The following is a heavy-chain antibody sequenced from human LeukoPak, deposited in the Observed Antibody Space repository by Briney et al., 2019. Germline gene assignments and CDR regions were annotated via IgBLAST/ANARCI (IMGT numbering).Heavy chain of an antibody. CDR2: IWYDGSNK. CDR3: ARDLSDDSSGELFDY. V-gene: IGHV3-33*01. J-gene: IGHJ4*02. D-gene: IGHD3-22*01. CDR1: GFTFSSYG. Sequence: PGRSLRLSCAASGFTFSSYGMHWVRLAPGKGLEWVAVIWYDGSNKYYADSVKGRFTISRDNSKNTLYLQMNSLRAEDTAVYYCARDLSDDSSGELFDYWGQGTLVTVSS.